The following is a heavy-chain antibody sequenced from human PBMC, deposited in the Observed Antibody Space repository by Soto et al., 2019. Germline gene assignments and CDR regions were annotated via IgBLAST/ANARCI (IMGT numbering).Heavy chain of an antibody. CDR2: ISWNSGSI. J-gene: IGHJ6*03. V-gene: IGHV3-9*01. D-gene: IGHD2-2*01. CDR1: GFTFDDYA. CDR3: AKDSCSSTSCYPAYYYYMDV. Sequence: DVQLVESGGGLVQPGRSLRLSCAASGFTFDDYAMHWVRQAPGKGLEWVSGISWNSGSIGYADSVKGRFTISRDNAKNSLYLQMNSLRAEDTALYYCAKDSCSSTSCYPAYYYYMDVWGKGTTVTVSS.